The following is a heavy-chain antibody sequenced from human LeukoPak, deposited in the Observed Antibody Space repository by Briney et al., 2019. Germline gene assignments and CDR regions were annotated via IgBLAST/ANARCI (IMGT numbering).Heavy chain of an antibody. CDR1: GYTFTSYD. Sequence: RASVKVSCKASGYTFTSYDINWVRQATGQGLGWMGWMNPNSGNTGYAQKFQGRVTMTRNTSISTAYMELSSLRSEDTAVYYCARTAVYSSGWYDGGYWGQGTLVTVSS. CDR2: MNPNSGNT. D-gene: IGHD6-19*01. CDR3: ARTAVYSSGWYDGGY. J-gene: IGHJ4*02. V-gene: IGHV1-8*01.